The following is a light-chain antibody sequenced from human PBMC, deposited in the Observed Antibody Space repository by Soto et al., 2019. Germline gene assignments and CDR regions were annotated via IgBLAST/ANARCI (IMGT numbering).Light chain of an antibody. CDR2: AIS. J-gene: IGKJ1*01. CDR3: KQHSISPWT. CDR1: QSVTGNY. V-gene: IGKV3-20*01. Sequence: EIVLTQSPGTLSLSPGESAALSCRASQSVTGNYLVWYRQKPGQAPRLLMYAISSRAAGIPDRFSGSGSGTDFTLPITGLEPENSPVSYGKQHSISPWTFGQGTRVEV.